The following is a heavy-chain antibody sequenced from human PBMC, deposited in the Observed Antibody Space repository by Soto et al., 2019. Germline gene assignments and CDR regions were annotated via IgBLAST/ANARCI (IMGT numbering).Heavy chain of an antibody. V-gene: IGHV1-8*01. CDR3: ARSRAKSNIAAAGTWFDP. CDR2: MNPNSGNT. J-gene: IGHJ5*02. CDR1: GYTFTSYD. Sequence: ASVKVSCKASGYTFTSYDINWVRQATGQGLEWMGWMNPNSGNTGYAQKFQGRVTMTRNTSISTAYMELSSLRSEDTAVYYCARSRAKSNIAAAGTWFDPWAQGTLVPVSS. D-gene: IGHD6-13*01.